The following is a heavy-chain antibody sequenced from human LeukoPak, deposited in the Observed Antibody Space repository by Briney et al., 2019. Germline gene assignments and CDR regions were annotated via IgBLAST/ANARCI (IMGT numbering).Heavy chain of an antibody. CDR3: ARDSSGYSYGT. CDR2: INPNSGGT. Sequence: ASVKVSCKASGYTFTSYYMHWVRQAPGQGLEWMGWINPNSGGTNYAQKFQGRVTMTRDTSISTGYMELSRLRSDDTAVYYCARDSSGYSYGTWGQGTLVTVSS. CDR1: GYTFTSYY. J-gene: IGHJ5*02. D-gene: IGHD5-18*01. V-gene: IGHV1-2*02.